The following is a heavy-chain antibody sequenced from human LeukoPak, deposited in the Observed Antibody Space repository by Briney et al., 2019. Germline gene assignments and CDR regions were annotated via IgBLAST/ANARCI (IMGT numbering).Heavy chain of an antibody. CDR3: ARVRGWLRLYIYYYYGMDV. D-gene: IGHD5-12*01. V-gene: IGHV4-34*01. Sequence: SETLSLTCAVYGGSFSGYYWSWIRQPPGKGLEWIGEINHSGSTNYNPSLKSRVTISVDTSKNQFSLKLSSVTAADTAVYYCARVRGWLRLYIYYYYGMDVWGQGTLVTVSS. CDR2: INHSGST. CDR1: GGSFSGYY. J-gene: IGHJ6*02.